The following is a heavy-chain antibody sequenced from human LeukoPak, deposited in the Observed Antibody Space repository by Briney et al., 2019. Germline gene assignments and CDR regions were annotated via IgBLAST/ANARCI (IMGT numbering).Heavy chain of an antibody. D-gene: IGHD6-25*01. V-gene: IGHV4-30-2*01. CDR1: GGSISSGGYS. Sequence: SETLSLTCAVSGGSISSGGYSWSWIRQPPGKGLEWIGYIYHSGSPYFNPSLESRATISVDTSKNHFSLKMSSVTAADTAVYYCARSSGTGTFSYWGQGTLVTVSS. CDR3: ARSSGTGTFSY. CDR2: IYHSGSP. J-gene: IGHJ4*02.